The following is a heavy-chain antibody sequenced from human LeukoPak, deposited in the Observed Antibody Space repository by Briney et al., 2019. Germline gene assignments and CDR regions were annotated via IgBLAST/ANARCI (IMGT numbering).Heavy chain of an antibody. CDR2: INNDGSST. V-gene: IGHV3-74*01. D-gene: IGHD3-16*01. Sequence: GGALRLSFGTPVFTFSSYWRHWVRQAQGKGLVCVSRINNDGSSTSDADSMQGRLTISRDNAKNTLYLQMNSLRAEDTALYYCARVALGDYYYYYIDVWGKGTTVTVSS. CDR1: VFTFSSYW. CDR3: ARVALGDYYYYYIDV. J-gene: IGHJ6*03.